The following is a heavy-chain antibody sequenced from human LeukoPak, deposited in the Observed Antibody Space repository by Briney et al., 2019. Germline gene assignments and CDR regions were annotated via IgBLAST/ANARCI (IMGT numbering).Heavy chain of an antibody. Sequence: PSETLSLTCTVSGGSISSYYWSWIRQPPGKGLEWIGYIYTSGSTNYNPSLKSRVTIPVDTSKNQFSLKLSSVTAADTAVYYCARNLVGGYYYYYMDVWGKGTTVTVSS. CDR2: IYTSGST. CDR3: ARNLVGGYYYYYMDV. J-gene: IGHJ6*03. CDR1: GGSISSYY. V-gene: IGHV4-4*09. D-gene: IGHD4-11*01.